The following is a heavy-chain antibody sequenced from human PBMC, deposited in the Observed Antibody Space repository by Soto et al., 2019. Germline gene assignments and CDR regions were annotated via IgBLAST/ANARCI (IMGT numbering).Heavy chain of an antibody. V-gene: IGHV5-10-1*01. CDR1: GYSFTSYW. Sequence: GESLKISCKGSGYSFTSYWISWVRQMPGKGLEWMGRIDPSDSYTNCSPSFQGHVTISADKSISTAYLQWSSLKASDTAMYYCAIDGVGMATITDYWGQGTLVTVSS. J-gene: IGHJ4*02. CDR2: IDPSDSYT. D-gene: IGHD5-12*01. CDR3: AIDGVGMATITDY.